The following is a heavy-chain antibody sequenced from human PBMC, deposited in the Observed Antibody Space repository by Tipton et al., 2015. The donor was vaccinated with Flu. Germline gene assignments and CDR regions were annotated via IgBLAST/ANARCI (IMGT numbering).Heavy chain of an antibody. V-gene: IGHV4-61*02. J-gene: IGHJ4*02. CDR2: IYTTGST. CDR3: SRDFCSGGFCYPDY. Sequence: TLSLTCTVSDDSISSGRYYWGWIRQPPGKGLEWIGRIYTTGSTTYNPSLKSRVTISLDTSKNQFSLKLSSVTAADTAVYYCSRDFCSGGFCYPDYWGQGTLVTVSS. D-gene: IGHD2-15*01. CDR1: DDSISSGRYY.